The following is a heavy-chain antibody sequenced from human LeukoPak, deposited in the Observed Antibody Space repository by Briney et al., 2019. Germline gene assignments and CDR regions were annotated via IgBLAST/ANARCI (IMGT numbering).Heavy chain of an antibody. CDR3: ARERAAAASSSDFDY. V-gene: IGHV3-30*04. J-gene: IGHJ4*02. D-gene: IGHD6-13*01. CDR2: ISYDGTQK. Sequence: SGGSLRLSCAASGFTFSSYSIHWVRQTPGEGLEWVSAISYDGTQKFYADSVKGRFTLSRDNSKNTLYLQMNSLTTEDTAVYFCARERAAAASSSDFDYWGQGTLVTVSS. CDR1: GFTFSSYS.